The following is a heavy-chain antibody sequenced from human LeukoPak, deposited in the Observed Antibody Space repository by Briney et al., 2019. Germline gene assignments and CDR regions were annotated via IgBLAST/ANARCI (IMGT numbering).Heavy chain of an antibody. J-gene: IGHJ4*02. Sequence: PSETLSLTCTVYGGSFSGYYWSWIRHPPGKGLEWIGEINHSGSTNYNPSLKSRLTISVDTSKNQFSLRLTSVTAADTAVYYCARTSGYSSGFPFDYWGQGALVTVSS. CDR3: ARTSGYSSGFPFDY. D-gene: IGHD5-18*01. V-gene: IGHV4-34*01. CDR2: INHSGST. CDR1: GGSFSGYY.